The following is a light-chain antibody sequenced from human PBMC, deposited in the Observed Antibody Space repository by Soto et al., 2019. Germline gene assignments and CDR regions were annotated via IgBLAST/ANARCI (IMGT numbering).Light chain of an antibody. CDR2: KAS. V-gene: IGKV1-5*03. Sequence: DIQMTQSPSTLSASVGDRVTITCRASQSISSWLAWYQQKPGKAPKLLIYKASSLESGVPSRFSGSGSGTEFTLTISSLQPGDFATYYCQQDNSLYPFGQGTKLEIK. J-gene: IGKJ2*01. CDR1: QSISSW. CDR3: QQDNSLYP.